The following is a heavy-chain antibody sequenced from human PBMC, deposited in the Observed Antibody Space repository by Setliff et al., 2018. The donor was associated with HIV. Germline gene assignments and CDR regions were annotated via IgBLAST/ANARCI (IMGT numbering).Heavy chain of an antibody. CDR2: TKNKDNSFTT. Sequence: GGSLRLSCAASGFTFSDHYMDWVRQAPGKGLEWVGRTKNKDNSFTTEYDSSVKGRFTISRDDSKNSLSLHMNSLKTEDTAVYYCAVWIREVIAWGRGTLVTVSS. CDR1: GFTFSDHY. D-gene: IGHD3-10*01. J-gene: IGHJ5*02. V-gene: IGHV3-72*01. CDR3: AVWIREVIA.